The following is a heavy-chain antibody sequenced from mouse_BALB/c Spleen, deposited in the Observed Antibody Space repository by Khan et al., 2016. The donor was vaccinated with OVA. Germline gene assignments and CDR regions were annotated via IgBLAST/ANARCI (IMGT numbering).Heavy chain of an antibody. J-gene: IGHJ3*01. CDR3: ARLAYYYDSEGFAY. V-gene: IGHV5-6*02. CDR1: GFTSSTYG. D-gene: IGHD1-1*01. CDR2: ISTGGSYT. Sequence: RLVESGGDLVKPGGSLKLPCAAFGFTSSTYGMFWVRQTPDKRLEWVATISTGGSYTYYPDSVKGRFTISRDNAKNTLYLQMSSLKSEDTAMFYCARLAYYYDSEGFAYWGQGTLVTVSA.